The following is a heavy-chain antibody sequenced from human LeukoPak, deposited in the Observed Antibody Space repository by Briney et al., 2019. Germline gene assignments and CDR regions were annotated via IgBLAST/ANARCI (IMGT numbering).Heavy chain of an antibody. D-gene: IGHD2-2*01. V-gene: IGHV4-34*01. CDR3: ARRYCSNTSCSYFDY. J-gene: IGHJ4*02. Sequence: SETLSLTCAVYSGSFSGYYWSWIRQPPGKGLEWIGEINHSGSTNYNPSLKSRVTISVDTSKNQFSPKLSSVTATDTAVYYCARRYCSNTSCSYFDYWGQGTLVTVSS. CDR1: SGSFSGYY. CDR2: INHSGST.